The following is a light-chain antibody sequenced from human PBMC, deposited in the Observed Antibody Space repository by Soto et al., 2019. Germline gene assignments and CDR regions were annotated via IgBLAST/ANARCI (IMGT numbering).Light chain of an antibody. Sequence: QTVVTQPASVSGSPGQSITISCTGTSSDVGGYNYVSWYQQHPGKAPKLMIYEVSNRPSGVSNRFSGCKSGNTASLTISGLQAEDEADYYCTSYTSSSTWVFGGGTKVTVL. J-gene: IGLJ3*02. CDR1: SSDVGGYNY. V-gene: IGLV2-14*01. CDR2: EVS. CDR3: TSYTSSSTWV.